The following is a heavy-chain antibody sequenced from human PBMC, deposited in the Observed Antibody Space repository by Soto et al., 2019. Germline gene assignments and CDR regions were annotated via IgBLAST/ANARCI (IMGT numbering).Heavy chain of an antibody. CDR2: LNPNSGGT. CDR1: GYTFTGYY. Sequence: QVQLVQSGAEVKKPGASVKVSCKASGYTFTGYYMHWVRQAPGQGLERMGWLNPNSGGTNYAHKFQGWVTMTRDKSISTAYMELSRLRSDDTAVYYCARDGVDYDSSGSPHFDYWCQGTLVTVSS. V-gene: IGHV1-2*04. D-gene: IGHD3-22*01. CDR3: ARDGVDYDSSGSPHFDY. J-gene: IGHJ4*02.